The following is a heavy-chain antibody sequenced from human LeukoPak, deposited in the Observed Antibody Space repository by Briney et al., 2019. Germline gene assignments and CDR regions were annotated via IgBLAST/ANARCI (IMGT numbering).Heavy chain of an antibody. CDR2: GSGSGDTT. CDR1: GFPFSSYA. V-gene: IGHV3-23*01. J-gene: IGHJ4*02. D-gene: IGHD3-16*01. Sequence: GGSLRLSCAASGFPFSSYAMSWVRQPPGKGLEWVSGGSGSGDTTYYADSVKDRFTISRDNSKNTLYLQMDSLRAEDAAVYYCAKSDYYDESGHPSSFEYWGQGTLVTVSS. CDR3: AKSDYYDESGHPSSFEY.